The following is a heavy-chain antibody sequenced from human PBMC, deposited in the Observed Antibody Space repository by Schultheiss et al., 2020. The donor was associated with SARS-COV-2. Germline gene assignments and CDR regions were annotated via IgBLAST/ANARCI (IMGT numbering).Heavy chain of an antibody. D-gene: IGHD4-23*01. V-gene: IGHV4-4*07. CDR2: IYTSGST. Sequence: SETLSLTCTVSGGSISSYYWSWIRQPAGKGLEWIGRIYTSGSTNYNPSLKSRVTISVDTSKNQFSLKLSSVTAADTAVYYCARGPTTVVGYYFDYWGQGTLVTVSS. CDR3: ARGPTTVVGYYFDY. CDR1: GGSISSYY. J-gene: IGHJ4*02.